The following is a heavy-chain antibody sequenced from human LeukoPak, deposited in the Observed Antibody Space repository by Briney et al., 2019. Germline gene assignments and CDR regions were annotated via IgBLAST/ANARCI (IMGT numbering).Heavy chain of an antibody. J-gene: IGHJ4*02. D-gene: IGHD6-13*01. CDR2: INSDGSST. CDR3: ARDGKQQLAFDY. Sequence: PGGSLRLSCAASGFTFSSYWIHWVRRAPGKGLVWVSRINSDGSSTNYADSVKGRFTISRDNAKNTLYLQMNSLRAEDTAVYYCARDGKQQLAFDYWGQGTLVTVSS. V-gene: IGHV3-74*01. CDR1: GFTFSSYW.